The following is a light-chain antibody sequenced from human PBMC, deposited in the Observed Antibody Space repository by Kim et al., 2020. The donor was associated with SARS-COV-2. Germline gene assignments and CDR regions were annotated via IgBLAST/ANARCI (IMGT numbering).Light chain of an antibody. CDR1: QSISSW. V-gene: IGKV1-5*03. Sequence: DIQMTQSPSTLSASVGDRVTITCRASQSISSWLAWYQQKPGKAPKLLIYKASSLESGVPSRFSGSGSGTEFTLTISSLQPDDFATYYCRRYNSYPCTFGQGTKLEI. CDR3: RRYNSYPCT. J-gene: IGKJ2*02. CDR2: KAS.